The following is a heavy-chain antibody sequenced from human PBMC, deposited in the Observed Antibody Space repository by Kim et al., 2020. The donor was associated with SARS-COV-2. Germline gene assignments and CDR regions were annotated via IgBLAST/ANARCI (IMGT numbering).Heavy chain of an antibody. V-gene: IGHV3-21*01. Sequence: GGSLRLSCAASGFTFSSYSMNWVRQAPGKGLEWVSSISSSSSYIYYADSVKGRFTISRDNAKNSLYLQMNSLRAEDTAVYYCARDIWEGVAAAENHYYYYGMDVWGQGTTVTVSS. CDR1: GFTFSSYS. CDR3: ARDIWEGVAAAENHYYYYGMDV. CDR2: ISSSSSYI. D-gene: IGHD6-13*01. J-gene: IGHJ6*02.